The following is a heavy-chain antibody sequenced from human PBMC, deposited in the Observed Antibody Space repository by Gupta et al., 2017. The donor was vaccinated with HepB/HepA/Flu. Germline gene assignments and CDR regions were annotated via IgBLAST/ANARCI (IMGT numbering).Heavy chain of an antibody. CDR3: ARQEGMEVAARFDF. CDR1: SGSLSTSCYY. V-gene: IGHV4-39*01. Sequence: QLQESGPGLVKPSAPLSLTCTASSGSLSTSCYYWGWIRQPPGMGLEWIGNIYYRGSTYRSPSLKSRVTTSVDMPKNQFSLKLSSVTATDTAVYYCARQEGMEVAARFDFWGQGILVTVSS. D-gene: IGHD6-19*01. CDR2: IYYRGST. J-gene: IGHJ4*02.